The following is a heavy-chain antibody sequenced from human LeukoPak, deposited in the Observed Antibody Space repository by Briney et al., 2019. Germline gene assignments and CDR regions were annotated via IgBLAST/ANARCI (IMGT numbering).Heavy chain of an antibody. CDR2: ISGSGGST. V-gene: IGHV3-23*01. J-gene: IGHJ4*02. Sequence: GGSLRLSCAASGFTFSSYAMSWVRQAPGKGLEWVSAISGSGGSTYYADSVKGRFTISRDNSKNTLYLQMNSLRAEDTAVYYCASFFIRFLEWLLDGFDYWGQGTLVTVSS. D-gene: IGHD3-3*01. CDR3: ASFFIRFLEWLLDGFDY. CDR1: GFTFSSYA.